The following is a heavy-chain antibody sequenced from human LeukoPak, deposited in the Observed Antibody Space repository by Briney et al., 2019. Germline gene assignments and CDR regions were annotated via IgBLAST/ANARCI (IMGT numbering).Heavy chain of an antibody. CDR1: GFTLSSYA. Sequence: GSLRLSCAASGFTLSSYAMSWVHQAPGKGLEWVSAISGNGDSTYYADSVKGRLTISRDNSKNTLYLQMNSLRAEDTAVYNCARGRGSYSLDYWGQGTLVTVSS. CDR2: ISGNGDST. V-gene: IGHV3-23*01. J-gene: IGHJ4*02. CDR3: ARGRGSYSLDY. D-gene: IGHD3-10*01.